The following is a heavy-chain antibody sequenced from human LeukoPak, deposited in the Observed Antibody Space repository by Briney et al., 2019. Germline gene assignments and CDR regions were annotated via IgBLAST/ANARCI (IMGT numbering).Heavy chain of an antibody. J-gene: IGHJ4*02. V-gene: IGHV4-39*07. D-gene: IGHD3-9*01. CDR1: GGSISSSSYY. CDR3: ARYPSYYDILTGYYTGY. Sequence: SETLSLTCTVSGGSISSSSYYWGWIRQPPGKGLEWIGSIYYSGSTYYNPSLKSRVTISVDTSKNQFSLKLSSVTAADTAVYYCARYPSYYDILTGYYTGYWGQGTLVTVSS. CDR2: IYYSGST.